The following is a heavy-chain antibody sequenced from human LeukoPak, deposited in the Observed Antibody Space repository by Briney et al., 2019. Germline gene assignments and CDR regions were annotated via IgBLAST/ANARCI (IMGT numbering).Heavy chain of an antibody. CDR3: ARSKGIAVAGVVWFDP. CDR2: INPSGGST. D-gene: IGHD6-19*01. CDR1: GYTFTSYY. V-gene: IGHV1-46*01. J-gene: IGHJ5*02. Sequence: RASVKVSCTASGYTFTSYYMHWVRQAPGQGLEWMGIINPSGGSTSYAQKFQGRVTMTRDMSTSTVYMELSSLRSEDTAVYYCARSKGIAVAGVVWFDPWGQGTLVTVSS.